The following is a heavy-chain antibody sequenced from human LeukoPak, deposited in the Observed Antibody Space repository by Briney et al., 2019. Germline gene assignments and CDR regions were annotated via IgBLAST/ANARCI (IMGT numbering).Heavy chain of an antibody. Sequence: SETLSLTCTVSGGSISSGSYYWSWIRQRAGKGLEWIGRIYTSGSTNYNPSLKSRVTISVDTSKNQFSLKLSSVTAADTAVYYCARQQPYDFWSGYPFDYWGQGAPVTVSS. CDR3: ARQQPYDFWSGYPFDY. V-gene: IGHV4-61*02. J-gene: IGHJ4*02. CDR2: IYTSGST. CDR1: GGSISSGSYY. D-gene: IGHD3-3*01.